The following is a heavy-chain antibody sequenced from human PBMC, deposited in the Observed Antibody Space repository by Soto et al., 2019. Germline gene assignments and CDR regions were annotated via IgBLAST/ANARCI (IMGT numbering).Heavy chain of an antibody. J-gene: IGHJ4*02. CDR3: ARGAVGGEYFYFDN. V-gene: IGHV1-2*02. CDR1: GYIFTTYY. D-gene: IGHD1-26*01. Sequence: QVHLVQSGAEVQRPGASVEVSCKASGYIFTTYYMHWVRQAPGQGPEWMGWINPNTGVTKFAQKFQGRIILNRDTSVNAAYLVLSGLTSDDAAVYYCARGAVGGEYFYFDNWGQGTLVTVSA. CDR2: INPNTGVT.